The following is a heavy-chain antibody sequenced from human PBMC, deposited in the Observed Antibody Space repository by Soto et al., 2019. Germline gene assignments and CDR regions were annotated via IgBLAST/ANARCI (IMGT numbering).Heavy chain of an antibody. CDR1: GFTFSNYW. Sequence: EVQLVESGGGLVQPGGSLRLSCAASGFTFSNYWMSWVRQAPGKGLEWVANIKQDGSEKYYVDSVEGRFTISRDNAKNSRYLQMSSRRAEDTAMYYCARDGMITFGGVIVLDYWGQGTLVTVSS. D-gene: IGHD3-16*02. J-gene: IGHJ4*02. CDR3: ARDGMITFGGVIVLDY. V-gene: IGHV3-7*01. CDR2: IKQDGSEK.